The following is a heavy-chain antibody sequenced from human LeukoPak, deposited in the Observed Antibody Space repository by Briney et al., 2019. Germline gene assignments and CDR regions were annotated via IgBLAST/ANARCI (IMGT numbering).Heavy chain of an antibody. J-gene: IGHJ4*02. D-gene: IGHD3-22*01. V-gene: IGHV3-9*01. CDR1: GFTFDDYA. CDR2: ISWNSGSI. CDR3: ARGPYYYDSSGYYFYYFDY. Sequence: GGSLRLSCAASGFTFDDYAMHWVRQAPGKGLEWVSSISWNSGSIGYADSVKGRFTISRDNAKNSLYLQMNSLRAEDTAVYYCARGPYYYDSSGYYFYYFDYWGQGTLVTVSS.